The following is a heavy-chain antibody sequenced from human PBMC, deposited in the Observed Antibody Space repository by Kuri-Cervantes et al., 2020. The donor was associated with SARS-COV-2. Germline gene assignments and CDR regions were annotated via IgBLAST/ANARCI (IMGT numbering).Heavy chain of an antibody. V-gene: IGHV4-34*01. J-gene: IGHJ3*02. CDR1: GGSFSGYY. CDR3: ARGTPAFDI. Sequence: SETLSLTCAVYGGSFSGYYWSWIRQPPGKGLEWIGEINHSGSTNYNPSLKSRVTISVDTSKNQFSLKLSSVTAADTAVYYCARGTPAFDIWGQGTMITFSS. CDR2: INHSGST.